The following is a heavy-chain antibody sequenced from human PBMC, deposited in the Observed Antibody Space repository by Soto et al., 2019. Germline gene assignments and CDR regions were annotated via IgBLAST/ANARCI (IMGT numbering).Heavy chain of an antibody. J-gene: IGHJ6*02. D-gene: IGHD2-8*01. Sequence: QTGGSLRLSCAASGFTFSSYAMSWVRQAPGKGLEWVSAISGSGGSTYYEDSVKGRFTISRDNSKNTLYLQLNSLRAEDTAVYYCAKVVGVLIVYAKGYYGMDVWGQGTTVTVSS. CDR2: ISGSGGST. CDR3: AKVVGVLIVYAKGYYGMDV. V-gene: IGHV3-23*01. CDR1: GFTFSSYA.